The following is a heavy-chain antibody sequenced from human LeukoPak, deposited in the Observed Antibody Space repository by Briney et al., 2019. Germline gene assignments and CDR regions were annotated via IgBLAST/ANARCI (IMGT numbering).Heavy chain of an antibody. CDR2: IYYSGST. CDR1: GGSISSSSYY. Sequence: PSETLSLTCTVSGGSISSSSYYWGWLRQPPGKGLEWIGSIYYSGSTYYNPSLKSRVTISVDTSKNQFSLKLSSVTAADTAVYYCARLLAGDHGDYWGQGTLVTVSS. CDR3: ARLLAGDHGDY. V-gene: IGHV4-39*01. J-gene: IGHJ4*02. D-gene: IGHD3-16*01.